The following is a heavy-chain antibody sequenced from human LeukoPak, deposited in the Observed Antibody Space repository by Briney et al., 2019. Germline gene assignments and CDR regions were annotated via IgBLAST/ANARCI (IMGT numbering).Heavy chain of an antibody. CDR3: ARVVPAAIEFGWFDP. CDR2: IYYSGST. J-gene: IGHJ5*02. V-gene: IGHV4-30-4*08. CDR1: GGSISSGDYY. D-gene: IGHD2-2*01. Sequence: SETLPLTCTVSGGSISSGDYYWSWIRQPPGKGLEWIGYIYYSGSTYYNPSLKSRVTISVDTSKNQFSLKLSSVTAADTAVYYCARVVPAAIEFGWFDPWGQGTLVTVSS.